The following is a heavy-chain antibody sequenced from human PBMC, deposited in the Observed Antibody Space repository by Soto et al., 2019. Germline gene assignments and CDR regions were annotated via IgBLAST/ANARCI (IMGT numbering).Heavy chain of an antibody. CDR3: TRGSDEDY. V-gene: IGHV3-49*04. J-gene: IGHJ4*02. CDR1: GFTFGDYA. CDR2: IRSKAYGGTT. Sequence: GGSLRLSCTASGFTFGDYAMSWVRQAPGKGLEWVGFIRSKAYGGTTEYAASVKGRFTISRDDSKSIAYLQMNSLKTVDTAVYYCTRGSDEDYWGQGTLVTVSS.